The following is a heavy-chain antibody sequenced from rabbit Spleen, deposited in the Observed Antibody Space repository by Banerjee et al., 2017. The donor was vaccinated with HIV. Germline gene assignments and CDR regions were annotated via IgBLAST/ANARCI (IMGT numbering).Heavy chain of an antibody. CDR1: GFSFSSAYY. D-gene: IGHD1-1*01. CDR3: ARDLDGVIGWNFGW. J-gene: IGHJ4*01. Sequence: VESGGGLVKPGASLTLTCKASGFSFSSAYYLCWVRQAPGKGLEWIACMYAGSSGTTYYAGWAKGRFTISKTSSTTVTLQMTSLTVADTATYFCARDLDGVIGWNFGWWGQGTLVTVS. CDR2: MYAGSSGTT. V-gene: IGHV1S40*01.